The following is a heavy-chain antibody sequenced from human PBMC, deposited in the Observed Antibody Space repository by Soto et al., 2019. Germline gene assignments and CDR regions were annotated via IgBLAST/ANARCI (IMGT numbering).Heavy chain of an antibody. D-gene: IGHD2-8*01. V-gene: IGHV3-7*01. CDR1: GFTFKRYW. Sequence: EEQLVESGGGLVQPGGSLRLSCEASGFTFKRYWMSWVRQAPGKGLEWVSNMKEDGRVKYYLDSVEGRFTISRDNHKNSLYLEKNSLRAEDTAVYYCTRDVLNTKCAFDCWGQGTLVTVSS. CDR3: TRDVLNTKCAFDC. CDR2: MKEDGRVK. J-gene: IGHJ4*02.